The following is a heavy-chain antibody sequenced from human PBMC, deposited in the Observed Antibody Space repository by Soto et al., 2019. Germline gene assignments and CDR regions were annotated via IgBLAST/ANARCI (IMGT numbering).Heavy chain of an antibody. J-gene: IGHJ1*01. Sequence: VQLVESGGGLVQPGRSLRLSCAASGFTFDDYAMHWVRQAPGKGLEWVSGISWNSGSIGYADSVKGRFTISRDNAKNSLYLQMNSLRAEDTALYYCAKAGDVYSSSWHAEYFQHWGQGTLVTVSS. CDR3: AKAGDVYSSSWHAEYFQH. CDR1: GFTFDDYA. CDR2: ISWNSGSI. D-gene: IGHD6-13*01. V-gene: IGHV3-9*01.